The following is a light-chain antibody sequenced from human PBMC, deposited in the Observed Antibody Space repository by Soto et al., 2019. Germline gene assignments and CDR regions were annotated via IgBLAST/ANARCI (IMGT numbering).Light chain of an antibody. V-gene: IGLV2-23*01. Sequence: QSALTQPASVSGSPGQSITISCTGTSSDVGSYNLVSWYQQHPGKAPKLMIYEGSKRPSGVSNRFSGSKSGNTASLTISGLQAEDEADYYCCSYAGNHVVFGGGTKLTVL. CDR3: CSYAGNHVV. CDR2: EGS. CDR1: SSDVGSYNL. J-gene: IGLJ2*01.